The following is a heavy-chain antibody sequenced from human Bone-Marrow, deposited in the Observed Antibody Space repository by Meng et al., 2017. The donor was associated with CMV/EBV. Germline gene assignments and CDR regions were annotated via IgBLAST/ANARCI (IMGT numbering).Heavy chain of an antibody. CDR3: ARSPTGAAHQTYYIDN. Sequence: GESLKISCAASGFTFSSYAMHWVRQAPGKGLEWVAVISYDGSNKYYADSVKGRFTISRDNSKNTLYLQMNSLRAEDTAVYYCARSPTGAAHQTYYIDNWGQG. CDR1: GFTFSSYA. D-gene: IGHD6-6*01. V-gene: IGHV3-30-3*01. CDR2: ISYDGSNK. J-gene: IGHJ4*02.